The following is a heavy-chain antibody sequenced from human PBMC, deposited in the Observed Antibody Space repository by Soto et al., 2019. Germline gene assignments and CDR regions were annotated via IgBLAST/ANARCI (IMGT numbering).Heavy chain of an antibody. Sequence: PGGSLRLSCAASGFVFITYVMTWARQAPEKGPEWVSIICGSGDYAGSVKGRFTISRDRSKKTLYVQMNSLRAEDTAVYYCAKDLGQYSSSYFDYWGQGTLVTVSS. J-gene: IGHJ4*02. CDR2: ICGSG. CDR3: AKDLGQYSSSYFDY. CDR1: GFVFITYV. V-gene: IGHV3-23*01. D-gene: IGHD6-6*01.